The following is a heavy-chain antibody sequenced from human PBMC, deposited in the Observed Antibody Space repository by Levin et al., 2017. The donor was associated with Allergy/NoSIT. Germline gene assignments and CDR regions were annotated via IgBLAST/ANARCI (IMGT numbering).Heavy chain of an antibody. CDR3: ARDMRGYSGYDRRGG. CDR2: ISAGSTYI. CDR1: GFTFSSYN. D-gene: IGHD5-12*01. J-gene: IGHJ4*02. Sequence: GGSLRLSCAASGFTFSSYNMNWLRQAPGQGLEWVSFISAGSTYIYYADSLKGRFTISRDNAKNSLFLQMNSLRAEDTAVYYCARDMRGYSGYDRRGGWGQGTLVTVSS. V-gene: IGHV3-21*01.